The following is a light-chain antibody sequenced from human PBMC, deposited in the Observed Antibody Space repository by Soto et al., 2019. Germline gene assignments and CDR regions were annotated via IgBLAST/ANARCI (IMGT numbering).Light chain of an antibody. V-gene: IGLV2-14*01. CDR3: SSYTTSSTLV. CDR1: MSDVGGYNY. Sequence: QSALTQPASVSGSPGQSITISCTGTMSDVGGYNYVSWYQQHPGKAPKLMIYEVSNRPSGVSYRFSGSKSGNTASLTISGLQAEDEADYYCSSYTTSSTLVFGTGTKLTVL. J-gene: IGLJ1*01. CDR2: EVS.